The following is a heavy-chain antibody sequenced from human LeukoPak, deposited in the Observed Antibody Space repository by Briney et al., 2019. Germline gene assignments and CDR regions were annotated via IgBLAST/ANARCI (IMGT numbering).Heavy chain of an antibody. V-gene: IGHV3-21*01. CDR1: GFSFTSYS. Sequence: GGSLRLSCAASGFSFTSYSFNWVRQAPGKGLEWVSSISSSNSYTYYADSVKGRFTISRDNAKNSLYLQMSSLRAEDTALYYCARNYYYYYMDVWGKGTMVTISS. CDR2: ISSSNSYT. CDR3: ARNYYYYYMDV. J-gene: IGHJ6*03.